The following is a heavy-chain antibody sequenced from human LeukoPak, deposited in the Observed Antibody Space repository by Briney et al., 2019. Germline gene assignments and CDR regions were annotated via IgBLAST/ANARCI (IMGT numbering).Heavy chain of an antibody. D-gene: IGHD2-8*01. CDR3: ARDVCTNSVCYQFDY. V-gene: IGHV4-61*02. Sequence: SQTLSLTCTVSGGSISSGSYYWSWIRQPAGKGLEWIGRIYTSGSTNYNPSLKSRVTISVYTSKNQFSLKLSSVTAADTAVYYCARDVCTNSVCYQFDYWGQGTLVTVSS. CDR2: IYTSGST. CDR1: GGSISSGSYY. J-gene: IGHJ4*02.